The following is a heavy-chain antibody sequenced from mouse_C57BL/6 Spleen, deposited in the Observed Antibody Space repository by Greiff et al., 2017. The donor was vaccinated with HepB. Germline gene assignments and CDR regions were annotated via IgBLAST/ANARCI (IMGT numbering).Heavy chain of an antibody. D-gene: IGHD2-2*01. CDR1: GYAFSSSW. Sequence: QVQLQQSGPELVKPGASVKISCKASGYAFSSSWMNWVKQRPGKGLEWIGRIYPGDGDTNYNGKFKGKATLTADKSSSTAYMQLSSLTSEDSAVYFRAREVNREPFDYWGQGTTLTVSS. CDR3: AREVNREPFDY. CDR2: IYPGDGDT. J-gene: IGHJ2*01. V-gene: IGHV1-82*01.